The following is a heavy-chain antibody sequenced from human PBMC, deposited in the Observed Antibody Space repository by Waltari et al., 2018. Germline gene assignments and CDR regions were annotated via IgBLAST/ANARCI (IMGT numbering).Heavy chain of an antibody. CDR2: ILPIFATP. D-gene: IGHD3-16*01. J-gene: IGHJ4*02. Sequence: QVQLVQSGAEVKKPGSSVKVSCKVSAGPFSTYAISWVRQAPGQGLEWMGGILPIFATPNYAQKFQGRVTITADKSTSTAYMELSSLRSEDTAVYYCARGGYYFDSWGQGTLVTVSS. V-gene: IGHV1-69*06. CDR1: AGPFSTYA. CDR3: ARGGYYFDS.